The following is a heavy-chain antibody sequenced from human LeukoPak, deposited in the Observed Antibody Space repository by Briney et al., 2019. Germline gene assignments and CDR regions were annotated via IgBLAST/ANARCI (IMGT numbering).Heavy chain of an antibody. D-gene: IGHD4-17*01. CDR3: AKRGLSTVTSGHYFDY. J-gene: IGHJ4*02. Sequence: GGSLRLSCAASGFTFSSYAVSWVRQAPGKGLEWVSHISGSGGSTYYADSVKGRVTISRDNSRNTLYLQMNSLRVEDTAVYYCAKRGLSTVTSGHYFDYWGQGVLVTVSS. CDR2: ISGSGGST. CDR1: GFTFSSYA. V-gene: IGHV3-23*01.